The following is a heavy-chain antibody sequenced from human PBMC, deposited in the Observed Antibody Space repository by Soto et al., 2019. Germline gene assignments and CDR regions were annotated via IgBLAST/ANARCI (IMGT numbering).Heavy chain of an antibody. CDR3: AKERGVLDAFDM. CDR2: ISSDGNNQ. V-gene: IGHV3-30*18. Sequence: QVQLVESGGGVVQPGTSLRLSCAASGFTSSSFVIHWVRQAPGKGLEWLAVISSDGNNQYYADSVKGRFTISRDNSKRTLYLQVNSLRAEDTAVYFCAKERGVLDAFDMWGQGTMFTVS. D-gene: IGHD3-10*01. CDR1: GFTSSSFV. J-gene: IGHJ3*02.